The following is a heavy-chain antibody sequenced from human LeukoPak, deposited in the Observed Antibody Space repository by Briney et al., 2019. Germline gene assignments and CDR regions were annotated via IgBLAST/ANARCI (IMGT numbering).Heavy chain of an antibody. V-gene: IGHV3-23*01. Sequence: GGSLRLSCAASGFTFSSYVMSWVRQAPGKGLEWVSAISGSGGSTYYADSVKGRFTISRDNSKNTLYLQMNSLRAEDTAVYYCAKAPRTYYYDSSGYYYGNYYYGMDVWGQGTTVTVSS. J-gene: IGHJ6*02. D-gene: IGHD3-22*01. CDR3: AKAPRTYYYDSSGYYYGNYYYGMDV. CDR2: ISGSGGST. CDR1: GFTFSSYV.